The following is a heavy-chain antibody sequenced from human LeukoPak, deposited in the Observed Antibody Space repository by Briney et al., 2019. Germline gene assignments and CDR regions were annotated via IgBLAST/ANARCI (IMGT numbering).Heavy chain of an antibody. J-gene: IGHJ6*03. CDR2: IKQDGSEK. CDR1: GFRFSSNW. D-gene: IGHD1-7*01. Sequence: PGGSLRLSCAASGFRFSSNWMSWVRQAPGKGLDWVANIKQDGSEKFYVDSVKGRFTISRDNAKNSLYLQMNSLRVEDTAVYYCARVTVAWNYVGDYYYYYMDVWGKGTTVTVSS. CDR3: ARVTVAWNYVGDYYYYYMDV. V-gene: IGHV3-7*01.